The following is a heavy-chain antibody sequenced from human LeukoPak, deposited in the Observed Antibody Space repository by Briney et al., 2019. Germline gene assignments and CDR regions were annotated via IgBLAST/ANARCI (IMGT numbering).Heavy chain of an antibody. D-gene: IGHD3-10*01. V-gene: IGHV3-43*02. CDR3: AKVFRDYYYYYGMDV. Sequence: PGGSLRLSCAASGFTFDDYAMHWVRQAPGKGLKWVSLISGDGGSTYYADSVKGRFTISRDNSKNSLYLQMNSLRTEDTALYYCAKVFRDYYYYYGMDVWGQGTTVTASS. CDR1: GFTFDDYA. CDR2: ISGDGGST. J-gene: IGHJ6*02.